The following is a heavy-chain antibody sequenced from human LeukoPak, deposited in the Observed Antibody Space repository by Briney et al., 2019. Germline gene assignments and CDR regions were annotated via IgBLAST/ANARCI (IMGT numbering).Heavy chain of an antibody. V-gene: IGHV3-48*04. CDR1: GLALNLYK. CDR2: ILESGSSH. D-gene: IGHD3-10*01. Sequence: GGSLGLSCMGSGLALNLYKVSWVRQAPGKGLEWVADILESGSSHYSDAVKGRFTISRDNAKNSLYLQMNSLGAEDTAVYYCGRDAVLGSGSVDYWGQGVLVTVSS. J-gene: IGHJ4*02. CDR3: GRDAVLGSGSVDY.